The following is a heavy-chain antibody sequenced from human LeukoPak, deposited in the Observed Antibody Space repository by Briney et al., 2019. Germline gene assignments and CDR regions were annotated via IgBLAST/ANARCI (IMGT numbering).Heavy chain of an antibody. J-gene: IGHJ4*02. CDR2: IDRDGVT. CDR3: ARENLEYGDYAIDY. D-gene: IGHD4-17*01. Sequence: GGSLRLSCAASGFIFTKYDMHWVRHVTGRGLEWVSGIDRDGVTYYSDSVKGRFTMSRENGENSVYLQLNSLRAGDTAVYFCARENLEYGDYAIDYWGQGILVTVPS. V-gene: IGHV3-13*01. CDR1: GFIFTKYD.